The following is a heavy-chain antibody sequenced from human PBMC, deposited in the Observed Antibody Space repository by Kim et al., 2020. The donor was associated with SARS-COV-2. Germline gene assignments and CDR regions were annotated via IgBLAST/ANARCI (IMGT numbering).Heavy chain of an antibody. CDR3: ARAVTTSGDAFDL. V-gene: IGHV3-13*01. D-gene: IGHD4-17*01. Sequence: YPDSGKGRFTISRENAKHSLYLQMNNLRVGDTALYYCARAVTTSGDAFDLWGQGTVVIVSS. J-gene: IGHJ3*01.